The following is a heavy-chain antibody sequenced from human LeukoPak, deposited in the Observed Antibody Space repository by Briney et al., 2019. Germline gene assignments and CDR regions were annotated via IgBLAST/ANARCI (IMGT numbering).Heavy chain of an antibody. J-gene: IGHJ6*04. CDR1: GFTFSSYS. CDR3: ATRLCTIAACRASSYKSLDV. CDR2: ISGSSSPI. Sequence: GGSLRLSCAASGFTFSSYSMNWVRQAPGKGLEWVSYISGSSSPIYYADSVKGRFTISRDNAKSSVHLQMNSLRAEDTAVYYCATRLCTIAACRASSYKSLDVWGKGTTVTVSS. V-gene: IGHV3-48*04. D-gene: IGHD2-8*01.